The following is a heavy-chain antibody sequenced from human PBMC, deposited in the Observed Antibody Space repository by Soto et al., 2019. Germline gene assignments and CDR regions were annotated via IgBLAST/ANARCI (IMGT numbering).Heavy chain of an antibody. CDR2: INADNGDT. Sequence: QVQLVQSGAEVKKPGASVKVSCKASGYIFTTYPIHWVRQAPGQGLEWMGWINADNGDTKYSQKFQDRVAITRDTSASTAYVELSSLRSEDTAVYYCTRAPRGENWGQGTLVTVSS. D-gene: IGHD2-21*01. CDR1: GYIFTTYP. CDR3: TRAPRGEN. J-gene: IGHJ1*01. V-gene: IGHV1-3*01.